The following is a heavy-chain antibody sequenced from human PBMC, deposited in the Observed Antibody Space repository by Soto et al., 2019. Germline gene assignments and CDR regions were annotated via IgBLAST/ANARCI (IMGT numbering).Heavy chain of an antibody. D-gene: IGHD6-13*01. CDR3: AHRRAIAAAGTGTFDY. CDR2: IYWDDDK. CDR1: GFSLSTSGVG. J-gene: IGHJ4*02. V-gene: IGHV2-5*02. Sequence: QITLKESGPTLVKPTQTLTLTCTFSGFSLSTSGVGVGWIRQPPGKALEWLALIYWDDDKRYSPSLKSRLTITNDSSKNQVVLRITNMDPVDTATYYSAHRRAIAAAGTGTFDYWGQGTLVTVSS.